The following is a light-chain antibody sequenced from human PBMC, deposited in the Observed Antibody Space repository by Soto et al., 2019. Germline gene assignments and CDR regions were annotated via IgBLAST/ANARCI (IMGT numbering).Light chain of an antibody. Sequence: DIQMTQSPSSLSASVGDRVTITCRASQSISNFLNWYQQKPGKAPKLLIYAASSLQSGVPARFSASGSGTAFTLTISSMQPEDFATYYCQQSNSTPLTFGGGTKVELK. V-gene: IGKV1-39*01. J-gene: IGKJ4*01. CDR3: QQSNSTPLT. CDR2: AAS. CDR1: QSISNF.